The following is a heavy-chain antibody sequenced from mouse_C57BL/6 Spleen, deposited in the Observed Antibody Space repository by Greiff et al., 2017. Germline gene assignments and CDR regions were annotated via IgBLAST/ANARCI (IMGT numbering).Heavy chain of an antibody. CDR3: ARRERYYDYDGFDY. CDR2: IYPGDGDT. J-gene: IGHJ2*01. CDR1: GYAFSSSW. V-gene: IGHV1-82*01. D-gene: IGHD2-4*01. Sequence: QVQLQQSGPELVKPGASVKISCKASGYAFSSSWMNWVKQRPGKGLEWIGRIYPGDGDTNYNGKFKGKATLTADKSSSTAYMQLSSLTSEDSAVYFCARRERYYDYDGFDYWGQGTTLTVS.